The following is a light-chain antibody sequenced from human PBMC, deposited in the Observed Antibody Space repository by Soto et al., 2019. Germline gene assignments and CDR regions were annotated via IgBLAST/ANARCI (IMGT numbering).Light chain of an antibody. V-gene: IGLV2-8*01. CDR1: SSDVGGYNY. J-gene: IGLJ2*01. Sequence: QSALTQPPSASGSPGQSVTISCTGTSSDVGGYNYVSWYQQHPGKVPKLMIYEVTKRPSGVPDRFSGSKSGSTASLTVSGLQAEDEADYYCSSYAGSNIVVFGGGTKLTVL. CDR2: EVT. CDR3: SSYAGSNIVV.